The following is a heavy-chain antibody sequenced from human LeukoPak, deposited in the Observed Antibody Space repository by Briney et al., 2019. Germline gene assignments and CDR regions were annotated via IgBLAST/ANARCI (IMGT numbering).Heavy chain of an antibody. D-gene: IGHD3-22*01. J-gene: IGHJ4*02. Sequence: RASVKVSCKASGYNLISYGIIWVRQAPGQGLEWMGWISAYNVNTNYAQKFQGRVTMTTDTSTSTAYMELRSLTSDDTAVYFCARPYDTSGYYNYYFDYWGQGTLVTVSS. V-gene: IGHV1-18*01. CDR3: ARPYDTSGYYNYYFDY. CDR1: GYNLISYG. CDR2: ISAYNVNT.